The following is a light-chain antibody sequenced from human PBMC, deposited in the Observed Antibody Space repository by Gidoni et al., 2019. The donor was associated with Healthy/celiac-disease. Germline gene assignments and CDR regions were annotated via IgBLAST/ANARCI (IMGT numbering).Light chain of an antibody. J-gene: IGKJ2*01. V-gene: IGKV3-11*01. Sequence: EIVLTQSPATLSLSPGERATLSCRARQSVSSYLAWYQQKPGQAPRLLIYDASNRATGIPARFSGRGSGTDFTLTISRLEPEDFAVYYCQQRSNWPPYTFGQGTKLEIK. CDR2: DAS. CDR1: QSVSSY. CDR3: QQRSNWPPYT.